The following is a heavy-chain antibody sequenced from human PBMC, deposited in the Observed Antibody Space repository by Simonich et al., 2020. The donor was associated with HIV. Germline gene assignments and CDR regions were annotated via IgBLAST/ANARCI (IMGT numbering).Heavy chain of an antibody. CDR2: INPNIGGT. Sequence: QVQLVQSGAEVKKPGASVKVSCKASGYRFTGFYMHWGRQAPGQGLGLMGRINPNIGGTDYAQNVQGRVNLTSDTSISTAYMELSGLRSDDTAVYYCASGMMGFDYWGQGTLVTVSS. CDR1: GYRFTGFY. J-gene: IGHJ4*02. CDR3: ASGMMGFDY. V-gene: IGHV1-2*06. D-gene: IGHD3-16*01.